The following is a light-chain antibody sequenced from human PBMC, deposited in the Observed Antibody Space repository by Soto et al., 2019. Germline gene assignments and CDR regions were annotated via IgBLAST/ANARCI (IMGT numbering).Light chain of an antibody. CDR3: SSYAGSSNV. CDR2: DVN. J-gene: IGLJ1*01. CDR1: TSDIGFSYY. V-gene: IGLV2-8*01. Sequence: QSVLTQSASVSGSPGQSITISCTGTTSDIGFSYYVSWYQQHPDKAPKLIIYDVNKRPSGVPGRFSGSKSGNTASLTVSGLQAEDEADYYCSSYAGSSNVFGTGTKVTVL.